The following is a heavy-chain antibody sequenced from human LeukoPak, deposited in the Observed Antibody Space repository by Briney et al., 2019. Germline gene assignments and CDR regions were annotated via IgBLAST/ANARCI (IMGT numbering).Heavy chain of an antibody. D-gene: IGHD6-13*01. J-gene: IGHJ6*02. CDR3: EAAAGTYHSGMGV. CDR2: ISYDGSNK. Sequence: GGSLRLSCAASGFTFSSYAMHWVRQAPGKGLEWVAVISYDGSNKYYADSVKGRFTISRDNSKNTLYLQMNSLRAEDTAVYYCEAAAGTYHSGMGVWGQGTTVTVSS. CDR1: GFTFSSYA. V-gene: IGHV3-30-3*01.